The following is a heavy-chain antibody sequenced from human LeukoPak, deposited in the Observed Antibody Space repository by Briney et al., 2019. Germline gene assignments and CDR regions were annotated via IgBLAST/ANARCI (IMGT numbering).Heavy chain of an antibody. CDR2: ISTYDGNA. D-gene: IGHD2-15*01. J-gene: IGHJ5*02. CDR3: ARDRGLSCRGGTCSMES. Sequence: ASVKVSCKSSGYIFPQYGISWVRQAPGQGLEWMGWISTYDGNANYAQQLQGRVTMTKDTSTTTVYMELRSLTSDDTAVYYCARDRGLSCRGGTCSMESWGQGTLVTVSS. CDR1: GYIFPQYG. V-gene: IGHV1-18*01.